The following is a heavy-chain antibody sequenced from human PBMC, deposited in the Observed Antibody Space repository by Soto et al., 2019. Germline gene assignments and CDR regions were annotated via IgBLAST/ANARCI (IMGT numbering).Heavy chain of an antibody. CDR2: IKQDGSEK. CDR1: GFTFSSYW. V-gene: IGHV3-7*01. D-gene: IGHD3-3*01. CDR3: ARDQGRFTIFGVVKARSPYYYGMDV. J-gene: IGHJ6*02. Sequence: VGSLRLSCAASGFTFSSYWMSWVRQAPGKGLEWVANIKQDGSEKYYVDSVKGRFTISRDNAKNSLYLQMNSLRAEDTAVYYCARDQGRFTIFGVVKARSPYYYGMDVWGQGTTVTVSS.